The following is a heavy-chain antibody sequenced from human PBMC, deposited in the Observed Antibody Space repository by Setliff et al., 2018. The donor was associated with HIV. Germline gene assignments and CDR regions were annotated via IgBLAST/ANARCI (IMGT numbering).Heavy chain of an antibody. CDR3: ARGFEAADAFHI. D-gene: IGHD6-25*01. J-gene: IGHJ3*02. Sequence: PSETLSLTCSVSGGSISSANYYWSWVRQHPGRGLEWIGYIYYSGSTYYNPSLKSRVTMSLDTSNNQFSLKLSSVTAADTAVYYCARGFEAADAFHIWGQGTMVTVS. CDR1: GGSISSANYY. V-gene: IGHV4-31*03. CDR2: IYYSGST.